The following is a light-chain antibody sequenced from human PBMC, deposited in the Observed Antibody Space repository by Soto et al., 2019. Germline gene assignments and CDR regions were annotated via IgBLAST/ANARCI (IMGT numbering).Light chain of an antibody. J-gene: IGKJ2*01. Sequence: EIVLTQSPGTLSLSPGERATLSCRASQSVSSSYLAWYQQKPGQAPRLLIYGASSRATGIPDRFSGSGSGTDFTLTISRLEPEDFAVYYCQQYASSDEYTFGQGTKLEIK. CDR1: QSVSSSY. V-gene: IGKV3-20*01. CDR3: QQYASSDEYT. CDR2: GAS.